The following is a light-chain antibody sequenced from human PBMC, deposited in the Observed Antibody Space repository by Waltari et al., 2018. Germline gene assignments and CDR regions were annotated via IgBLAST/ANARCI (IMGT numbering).Light chain of an antibody. CDR3: TSYTSSSTYV. J-gene: IGLJ1*01. Sequence: QSALTQTASVSGSPGQSLTISCTGTSSAVGGSNYFSWYQHHPGKAPKLMIYDVNKRPSGVSDRFSGSKSGNTASLTISGLQTEDEADYYCTSYTSSSTYVFGIGTKVTVL. CDR1: SSAVGGSNY. CDR2: DVN. V-gene: IGLV2-14*03.